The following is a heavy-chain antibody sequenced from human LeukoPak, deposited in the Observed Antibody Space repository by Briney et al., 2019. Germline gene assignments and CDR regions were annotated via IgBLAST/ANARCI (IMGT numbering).Heavy chain of an antibody. V-gene: IGHV3-7*01. J-gene: IGHJ4*02. CDR2: MKEDGSEI. D-gene: IGHD2-8*02. Sequence: GGSLRLSCAVAGFNFRSSTMTWVRQAPGKGPEWVAKMKEDGSEIQYVDSVRGRFTISRDNAQNSLYLQMNSLRAEDTAVYYCATGGALRGHFAYWGQGTLVTVSS. CDR3: ATGGALRGHFAY. CDR1: GFNFRSST.